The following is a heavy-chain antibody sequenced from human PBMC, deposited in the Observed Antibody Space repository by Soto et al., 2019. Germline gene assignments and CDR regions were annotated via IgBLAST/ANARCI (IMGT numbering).Heavy chain of an antibody. J-gene: IGHJ1*01. V-gene: IGHV1-18*01. CDR2: ISTYNGNT. Sequence: QVQLVQSGAEVKKPGASVKVSCKASGYIFTSHGISWVRQAPGQGLEWMGRISTYNGNTKYAQKLQGRVPKTRVTTASIAYMELWSLRSGATAVYYCARDNGQWLVSDWGQGTLVTVSS. D-gene: IGHD6-19*01. CDR3: ARDNGQWLVSD. CDR1: GYIFTSHG.